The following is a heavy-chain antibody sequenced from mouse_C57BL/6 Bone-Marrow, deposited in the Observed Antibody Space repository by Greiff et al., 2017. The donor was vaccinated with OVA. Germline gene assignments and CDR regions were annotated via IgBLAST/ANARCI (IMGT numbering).Heavy chain of an antibody. Sequence: VQLKESGPGMVKPSQSLSLTCTVTGYSITSGYDWHWIRHFPGNKLEWMGYISYSGSTNYNPSLKSRISITHDTSKNHFFLKLNSVTTEDTATYYCAREPNYYGSSYWYFDVWGTGTTVTVSS. J-gene: IGHJ1*03. CDR3: AREPNYYGSSYWYFDV. CDR2: ISYSGST. D-gene: IGHD1-1*01. CDR1: GYSITSGYD. V-gene: IGHV3-1*01.